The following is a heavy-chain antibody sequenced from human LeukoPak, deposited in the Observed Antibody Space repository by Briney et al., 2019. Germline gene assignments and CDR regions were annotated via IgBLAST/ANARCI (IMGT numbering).Heavy chain of an antibody. J-gene: IGHJ4*02. CDR1: GGSISSYH. V-gene: IGHV4-59*01. D-gene: IGHD3-9*01. CDR3: ARGGEARVLRYFDWSGFDY. Sequence: PSETLSLTCTVSGGSISSYHWSWIRQPPGKGLEWIGYIYYSGSTNYNPSLKSRVTISVDTSKNQFSLKLSSVTAADTAVYYCARGGEARVLRYFDWSGFDYWVQGTLVTVSS. CDR2: IYYSGST.